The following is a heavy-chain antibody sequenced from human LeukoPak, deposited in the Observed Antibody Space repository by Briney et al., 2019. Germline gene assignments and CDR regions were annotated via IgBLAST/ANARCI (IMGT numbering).Heavy chain of an antibody. CDR2: IKSKADGGAT. J-gene: IGHJ4*02. CDR3: TTSSAYDHLVDY. Sequence: PGGSLRLSCAASGITFTNALMSWVRQAPGKGLEWVGRIKSKADGGATDYGAPVKGRFTISRDDSKNTLYLQMNSLKTEDTAVYYCTTSSAYDHLVDYWGQGTLVTVSS. D-gene: IGHD5-12*01. CDR1: GITFTNAL. V-gene: IGHV3-15*01.